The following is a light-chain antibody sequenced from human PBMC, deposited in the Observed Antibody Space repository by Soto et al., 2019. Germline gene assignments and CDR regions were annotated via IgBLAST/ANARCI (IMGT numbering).Light chain of an antibody. CDR3: QQYYSTPRT. CDR2: WAS. Sequence: DIVMTQSPYSLSVSLGERATINCKSSQSVLYRSNNKNYLTWYQQKPGQPPKLLIYWASTRESGVPDRFSGSGSGTDFTLTISSLQAEDVAVYYCQQYYSTPRTFGQGTKVDIK. J-gene: IGKJ1*01. V-gene: IGKV4-1*01. CDR1: QSVLYRSNNKNY.